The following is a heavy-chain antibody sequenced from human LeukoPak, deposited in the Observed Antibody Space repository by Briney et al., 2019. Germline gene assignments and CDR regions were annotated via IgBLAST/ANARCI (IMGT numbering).Heavy chain of an antibody. CDR3: ARTCPLRYCSSTTSGRAFDI. J-gene: IGHJ3*02. CDR2: INPSGGST. D-gene: IGHD2-2*01. V-gene: IGHV1-46*01. CDR1: GYTFTSYY. Sequence: ASVKVSCKASGYTFTSYYMHWVRQAPGQGLEWMGIINPSGGSTSYAQKFQGRVTMTRDTSTSTVYMELSSLRSEDTAVYYCARTCPLRYCSSTTSGRAFDIWGQGTMVTVSS.